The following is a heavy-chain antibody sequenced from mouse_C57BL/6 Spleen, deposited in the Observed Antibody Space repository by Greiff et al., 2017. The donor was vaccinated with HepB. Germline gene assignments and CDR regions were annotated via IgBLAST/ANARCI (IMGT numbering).Heavy chain of an antibody. V-gene: IGHV3-6*01. CDR3: ARDPNYDYDSPYAMDY. J-gene: IGHJ4*01. D-gene: IGHD2-4*01. CDR2: ISYDGSN. CDR1: GYSITSGYY. Sequence: EVKLMESGPGLVKPSQSLSLTCSVTGYSITSGYYWNWIRQFPGNKLEWMGYISYDGSNNYNPSLKNRISITRDTSKNQFFLKLNSVTTEDTATYYCARDPNYDYDSPYAMDYWGQGTSVTVSS.